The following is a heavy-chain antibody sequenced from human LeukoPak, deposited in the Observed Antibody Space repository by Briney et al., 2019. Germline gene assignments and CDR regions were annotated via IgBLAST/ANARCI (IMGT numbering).Heavy chain of an antibody. CDR3: ARDSGSYPKPDY. CDR1: GGSISSYY. V-gene: IGHV4-59*01. J-gene: IGHJ4*02. CDR2: IYYSGST. Sequence: SETLSLTCSVSGGSISSYYWSWIRQPPGKGLEWIGYIYYSGSTNYNPSLKSRVTISVDTSKNQFSLKLSSVTAEDTAVYYCARDSGSYPKPDYWGQGTLVTVSS. D-gene: IGHD1-26*01.